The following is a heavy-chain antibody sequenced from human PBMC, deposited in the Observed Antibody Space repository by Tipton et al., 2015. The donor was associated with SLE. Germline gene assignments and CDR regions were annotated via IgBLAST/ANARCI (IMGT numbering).Heavy chain of an antibody. D-gene: IGHD6-19*01. V-gene: IGHV3-23*01. CDR3: ATDGSRGTSGWEKYYFDY. CDR2: ISGSGVDP. Sequence: SLRLSCAASGFNFDNYGMSWVRQAPGKGLEWVSAISGSGVDPYYADSVKGRFTISRDNSKNTLFLQLNSLRAEDTAVYYCATDGSRGTSGWEKYYFDYWGQGTLVTVSS. CDR1: GFNFDNYG. J-gene: IGHJ4*02.